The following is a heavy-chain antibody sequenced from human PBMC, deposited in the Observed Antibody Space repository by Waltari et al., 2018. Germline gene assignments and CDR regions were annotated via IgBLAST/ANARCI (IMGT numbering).Heavy chain of an antibody. J-gene: IGHJ4*02. D-gene: IGHD1-26*01. CDR3: ARDTLPSGSSDY. CDR2: IYYSGST. Sequence: QVQRQENGPGLVRRPETLSLTSTFSGGATSIRYWSWIRQPPGKGLEWIGYIYYSGSTNYHPSLKSRVTISVDTSKNQFSLKLSSVTAADTAVYYCARDTLPSGSSDYWGQGTLVTVSS. CDR1: GGATSIRY. V-gene: IGHV4-59*11.